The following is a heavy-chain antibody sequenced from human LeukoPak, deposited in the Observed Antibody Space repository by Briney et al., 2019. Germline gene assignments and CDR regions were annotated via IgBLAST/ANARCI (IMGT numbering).Heavy chain of an antibody. V-gene: IGHV3-7*01. CDR2: IRQDGSDK. CDR3: ARDKGFGGSSFGY. J-gene: IGHJ4*02. Sequence: GGSLRLSCVVSGFTFSNSWMSWVRQAPGKGLEWVATIRQDGSDKYFLDSVRGRFTISRDNAENSLYLQMNSLRGEDTAVYYCARDKGFGGSSFGYWGQGTLVTVSS. D-gene: IGHD3-10*01. CDR1: GFTFSNSW.